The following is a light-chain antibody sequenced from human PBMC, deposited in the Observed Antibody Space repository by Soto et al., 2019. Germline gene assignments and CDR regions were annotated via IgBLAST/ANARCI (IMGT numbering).Light chain of an antibody. V-gene: IGLV2-14*01. J-gene: IGLJ2*01. CDR2: EVS. CDR1: SSDVGYYNY. CDR3: SSYTTTNTLEI. Sequence: QSALTQPASVSGSPGQSITISCTGTSSDVGYYNYVSWFQQHPGKVPKLLIYEVSNRPSGVSNRFSGSKSGNTASLTISGLQAEDEADYYCSSYTTTNTLEIFGGGTKLTVL.